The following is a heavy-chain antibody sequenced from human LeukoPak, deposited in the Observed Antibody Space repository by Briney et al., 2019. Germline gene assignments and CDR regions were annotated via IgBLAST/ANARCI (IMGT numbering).Heavy chain of an antibody. CDR2: INPNSGGT. D-gene: IGHD5-18*01. CDR3: ARELSGGYSYGLTIDY. J-gene: IGHJ4*02. Sequence: VASVKVSCKASGYTFTGYYMHWVRQAPGQGLEWMGWINPNSGGTNYAQKFQGRVTMTRDTSISTAYMELSRLRSDDTAVYYYARELSGGYSYGLTIDYWGQGTLVTVSS. V-gene: IGHV1-2*02. CDR1: GYTFTGYY.